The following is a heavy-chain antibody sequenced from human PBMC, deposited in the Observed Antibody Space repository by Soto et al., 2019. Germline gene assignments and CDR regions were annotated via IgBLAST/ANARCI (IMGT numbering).Heavy chain of an antibody. Sequence: SETLSLTCTVSGGSISSGGYYWSWIRQHPGKGLEWIGYIYYSGSTYYNPSLKSRVTISVDTSKNQFSLKLSSVTAADTAVYYCARGIGRAYYYYYMDVWGKGTTVTVSS. CDR2: IYYSGST. CDR1: GGSISSGGYY. J-gene: IGHJ6*03. CDR3: ARGIGRAYYYYYMDV. D-gene: IGHD2-15*01. V-gene: IGHV4-31*03.